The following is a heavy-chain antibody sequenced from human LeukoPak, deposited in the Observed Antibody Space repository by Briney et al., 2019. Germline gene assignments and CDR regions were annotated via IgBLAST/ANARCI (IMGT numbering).Heavy chain of an antibody. D-gene: IGHD5-18*01. CDR3: ARDDLYSYGLHYFDY. CDR1: GYTFTGYY. J-gene: IGHJ4*02. CDR2: INPNSGGT. Sequence: ASVKVSCKASGYTFTGYYMHWVRQAPGQGLEWMGWINPNSGGTNYAQKFQGRVTMTRDTSISTAYMELSRLRSDDTAVYYCARDDLYSYGLHYFDYWGQGTLVTVSS. V-gene: IGHV1-2*02.